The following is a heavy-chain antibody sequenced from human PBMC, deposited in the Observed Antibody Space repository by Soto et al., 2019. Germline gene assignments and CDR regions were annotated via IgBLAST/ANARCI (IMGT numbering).Heavy chain of an antibody. CDR3: ARATVTNWFDP. CDR2: IYYSGST. Sequence: PSETLSLTCTVSGGSVSSGSYYWSWIRQPPGKGLEWIGYIYYSGSTNYNPSLKSRVTISVDTSKNQFSLKLSSVTAADTAVYYCARATVTNWFDPWGQGTLVTVSS. J-gene: IGHJ5*02. CDR1: GGSVSSGSYY. V-gene: IGHV4-61*01. D-gene: IGHD4-17*01.